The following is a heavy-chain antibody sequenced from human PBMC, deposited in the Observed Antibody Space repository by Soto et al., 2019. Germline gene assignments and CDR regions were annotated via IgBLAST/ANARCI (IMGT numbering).Heavy chain of an antibody. CDR3: ARDLQLGIRLWIAAAGPGGGMDV. J-gene: IGHJ6*02. D-gene: IGHD6-13*01. CDR1: GFNFNSYT. V-gene: IGHV3-21*01. Sequence: GGSLRLSCAVSGFNFNSYTINWVRQAPGKRLEWLSSISSSGYIFSTDSVRGRFTISRDNAKNSVYLQINSLRAKDTAVYYCARDLQLGIRLWIAAAGPGGGMDVWGQGTTVTVSS. CDR2: ISSSGYI.